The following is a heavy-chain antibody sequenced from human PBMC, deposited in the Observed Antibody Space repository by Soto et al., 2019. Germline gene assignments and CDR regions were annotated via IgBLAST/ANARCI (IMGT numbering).Heavy chain of an antibody. V-gene: IGHV3-23*01. D-gene: IGHD2-15*01. Sequence: HPGGSLRLSCAASGFTFSSYAMSWVRQAPGKGLEWVSAISGSGGSTYYADSVKGRFTISRDNSKNTLYLQMNSLRAEDTAVYYCAKAIGYCSGGSCYGLYYFDYWGQGTLVTVSS. J-gene: IGHJ4*02. CDR2: ISGSGGST. CDR1: GFTFSSYA. CDR3: AKAIGYCSGGSCYGLYYFDY.